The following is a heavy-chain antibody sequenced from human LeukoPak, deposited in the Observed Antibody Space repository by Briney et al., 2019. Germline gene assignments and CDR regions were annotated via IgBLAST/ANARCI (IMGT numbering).Heavy chain of an antibody. J-gene: IGHJ6*02. Sequence: WRSLRLSCAASGFTVSSNYMSWVRQAPGKGLEWVSVIYSGGSTYYADSVKGRFTISRDNSKNTLYLQMNSLRAEDTAVYYCAREGYYYYYGMDVWGQGTTVTVSS. CDR1: GFTVSSNY. V-gene: IGHV3-53*01. CDR3: AREGYYYYYGMDV. CDR2: IYSGGST.